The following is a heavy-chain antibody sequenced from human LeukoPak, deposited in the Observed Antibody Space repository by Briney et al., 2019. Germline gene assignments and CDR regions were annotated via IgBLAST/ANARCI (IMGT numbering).Heavy chain of an antibody. J-gene: IGHJ3*02. Sequence: SGPTLVNPTQPLTLTCTFSGFSLSTSGVGVGWIRQPPGKALEWPALIYWNDDKRYSPSLKSRLTITKDTSKNQVVLTMTNMDPVDTATYYCAHTLVLRAFDIWGQGTMVTVSS. CDR3: AHTLVLRAFDI. CDR2: IYWNDDK. V-gene: IGHV2-5*01. CDR1: GFSLSTSGVG. D-gene: IGHD3-3*01.